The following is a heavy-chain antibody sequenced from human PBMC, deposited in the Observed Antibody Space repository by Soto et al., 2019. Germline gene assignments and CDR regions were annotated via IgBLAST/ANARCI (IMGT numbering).Heavy chain of an antibody. CDR2: ISHSGRN. J-gene: IGHJ4*02. V-gene: IGHV4-39*01. CDR1: GGSISRGPYY. CDR3: ARLGSSGWYQGSYFDY. D-gene: IGHD6-19*01. Sequence: QLQLQESGPGLVKPPETLSLTCTVSGGSISRGPYYWGWVRQPPGKGLEWIGTISHSGRNYYNPSLKGRVTISADTSKNQFSLRLTSVTAAATAVYFCARLGSSGWYQGSYFDYWGQGTLVTVSS.